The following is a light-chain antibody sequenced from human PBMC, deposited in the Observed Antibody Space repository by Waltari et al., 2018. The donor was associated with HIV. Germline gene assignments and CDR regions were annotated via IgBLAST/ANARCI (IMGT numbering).Light chain of an antibody. CDR1: DSNIGSHA. CDR2: NDD. Sequence: QSVLTQSPSVSEAPGQSVTISCSGSDSNIGSHAVTWYQQCPVKPPRLLVYNDDLILSGVSDRLSASKSGTSASLAINDLQSEHESHYYCAAWDDGLNGVIFGGGTKVTVL. V-gene: IGLV1-36*01. CDR3: AAWDDGLNGVI. J-gene: IGLJ2*01.